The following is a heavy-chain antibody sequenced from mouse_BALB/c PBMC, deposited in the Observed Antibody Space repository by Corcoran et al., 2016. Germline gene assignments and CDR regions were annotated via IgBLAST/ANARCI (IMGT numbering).Heavy chain of an antibody. CDR3: AITTVVATFAY. D-gene: IGHD1-1*01. CDR2: INTYTGGP. J-gene: IGHJ3*01. CDR1: GYTFTNYG. Sequence: QIQLVQSGPELKKSGETVKISCKASGYTFTNYGMNWVKQAPGKGLKWMGWINTYTGGPTYADDFKGRFAFSLETSASTAYLQINNLKNEDTATYFCAITTVVATFAYWGQGTLVTVSA. V-gene: IGHV9-3-1*01.